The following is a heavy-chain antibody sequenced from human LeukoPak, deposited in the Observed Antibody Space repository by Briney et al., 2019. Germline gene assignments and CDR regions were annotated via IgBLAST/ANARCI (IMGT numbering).Heavy chain of an antibody. D-gene: IGHD1-1*01. CDR3: GTDLGTGASGFGY. V-gene: IGHV1-24*01. Sequence: ASVNVSCTVSGYTLTELSMHWVRQAPGKGLEWMGGFDPEDGETIYAQKFQRRVNMTEDTSTDTAYMELSSLRSEDTALYYFGTDLGTGASGFGYWGKGTLVTVSS. J-gene: IGHJ4*02. CDR2: FDPEDGET. CDR1: GYTLTELS.